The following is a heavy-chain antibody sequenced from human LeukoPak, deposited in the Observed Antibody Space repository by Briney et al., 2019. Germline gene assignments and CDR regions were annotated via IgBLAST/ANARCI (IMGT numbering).Heavy chain of an antibody. Sequence: KPSGTLSLTCAVSGGSISSINWWSWVRQPPGQGLEWIGEIYHSGSTNYNPSLKSRVTISADKSKNQFSLKLSSVTAADTAVYYCTRRSGPFDFWGQGTLVTVSS. D-gene: IGHD2-15*01. CDR3: TRRSGPFDF. CDR1: GGSISSINW. CDR2: IYHSGST. V-gene: IGHV4-4*02. J-gene: IGHJ4*02.